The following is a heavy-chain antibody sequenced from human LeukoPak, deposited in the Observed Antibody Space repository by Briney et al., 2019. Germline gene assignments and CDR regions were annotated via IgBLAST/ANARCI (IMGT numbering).Heavy chain of an antibody. CDR3: ARRGYSDAFDI. Sequence: SETLSLTCTVSGGSLSSYYWSWIRQPPGKGLEWIGYIYYSGSTNYNPSLKSRVTISVDTSKNQFSLKLSSVTAADTAVYYCARRGYSDAFDIWGQGTMVTVSS. CDR2: IYYSGST. CDR1: GGSLSSYY. J-gene: IGHJ3*02. D-gene: IGHD5-24*01. V-gene: IGHV4-59*08.